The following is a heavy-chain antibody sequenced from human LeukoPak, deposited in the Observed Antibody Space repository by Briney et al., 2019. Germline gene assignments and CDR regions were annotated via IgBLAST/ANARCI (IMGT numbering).Heavy chain of an antibody. V-gene: IGHV3-21*01. CDR3: ARDPPQSIAVAGIDFDY. Sequence: GGSLRLSCAASGFTFSGYSMNWVRQAPGKGLEWVSSISSSSSYIYYADSVKGRFTISRDNAKNSLYLQMNSLRAEDTAVYYCARDPPQSIAVAGIDFDYWGQGTLVTVFS. CDR2: ISSSSSYI. J-gene: IGHJ4*02. CDR1: GFTFSGYS. D-gene: IGHD6-19*01.